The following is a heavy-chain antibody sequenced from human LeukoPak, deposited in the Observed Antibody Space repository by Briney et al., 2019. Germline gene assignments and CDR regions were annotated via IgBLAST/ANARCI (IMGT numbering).Heavy chain of an antibody. Sequence: GGSLILSCAASGFTFRSYGMHWVRQAPGKGLEWVAVISYDGSNKYYADSVKGRFTISRDNSKNTLYLQMNSLRAEDTAVYYCAKESDGSGSYSFDYWGQGTLVTVSS. D-gene: IGHD3-10*01. J-gene: IGHJ4*02. V-gene: IGHV3-30*18. CDR3: AKESDGSGSYSFDY. CDR2: ISYDGSNK. CDR1: GFTFRSYG.